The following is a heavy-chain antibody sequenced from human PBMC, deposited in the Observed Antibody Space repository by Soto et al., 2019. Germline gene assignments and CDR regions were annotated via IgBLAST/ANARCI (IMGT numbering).Heavy chain of an antibody. V-gene: IGHV1-3*04. D-gene: IGHD1-26*01. CDR2: INTGNGNT. CDR3: ARGEPLYYFYYGMDV. J-gene: IGHJ6*02. Sequence: ASVKVSCKASGYNFSTYALLWVRQAPGQGLEWMGWINTGNGNTKYSQKFQGRVTMTRDTSASTAFLELSSLKSEDTAVYYCARGEPLYYFYYGMDVSRQGSTATAAS. CDR1: GYNFSTYA.